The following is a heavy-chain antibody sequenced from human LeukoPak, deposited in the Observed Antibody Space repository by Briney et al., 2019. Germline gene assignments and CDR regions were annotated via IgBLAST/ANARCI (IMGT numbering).Heavy chain of an antibody. V-gene: IGHV3-33*08. J-gene: IGHJ4*02. CDR2: IWYDGSNK. Sequence: GGSLRLSCTASKFTFSHYGMQWVRQAPGKGLEWVAIIWYDGSNKTYEDSVKGRFTISRDNSKNTLYLQMNSLRAEDTAVYYCARGVDYYENSGTIDYWGQGTLVTVSS. D-gene: IGHD3-22*01. CDR3: ARGVDYYENSGTIDY. CDR1: KFTFSHYG.